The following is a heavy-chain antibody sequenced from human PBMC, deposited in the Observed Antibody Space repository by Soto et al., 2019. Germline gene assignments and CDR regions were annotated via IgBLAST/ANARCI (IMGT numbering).Heavy chain of an antibody. CDR2: IDLSESYT. J-gene: IGHJ4*02. V-gene: IGHV5-10-1*01. CDR1: GYGLASQV. CDR3: ATQGLTTYYFGY. Sequence: GESLKISCKFSGYGLASQVISWVHQVPGKGQEWMGRIDLSESYTTYNPSFQGHVTFSADKSITTAYLQWRSLEASDTAIYYCATQGLTTYYFGYWGQGTLVTVSS.